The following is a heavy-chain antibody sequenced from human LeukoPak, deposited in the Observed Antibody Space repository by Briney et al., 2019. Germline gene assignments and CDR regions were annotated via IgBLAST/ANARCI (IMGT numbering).Heavy chain of an antibody. CDR2: INHSGST. CDR3: ASGGNRYYYYMDV. CDR1: GGSFSGYY. V-gene: IGHV4-34*01. D-gene: IGHD1-1*01. Sequence: SETLSLTCAVYGGSFSGYYWSWIRQPPGRGLEWIGEINHSGSTNYNPSLKSRVTISVDTSKNQFSLKLSSVTAADTAVYYCASGGNRYYYYMDVWGKGTTVAVSS. J-gene: IGHJ6*03.